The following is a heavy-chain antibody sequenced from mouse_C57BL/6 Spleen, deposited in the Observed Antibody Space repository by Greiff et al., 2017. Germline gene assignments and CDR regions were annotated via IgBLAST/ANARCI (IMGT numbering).Heavy chain of an antibody. CDR2: IHPNSGST. CDR1: GYTFTSYW. V-gene: IGHV1-64*01. D-gene: IGHD1-1*01. Sequence: QVQLQQSGAELVKPGASVKLCCKASGYTFTSYWMHWVKQRPGQGLEWIGMIHPNSGSTNYNEKFKSKATLTVDKSSSTAYMQLSSLTSEDSAVYYCARGTLHYYGSSYFDYWGQGTTLTVSS. J-gene: IGHJ2*01. CDR3: ARGTLHYYGSSYFDY.